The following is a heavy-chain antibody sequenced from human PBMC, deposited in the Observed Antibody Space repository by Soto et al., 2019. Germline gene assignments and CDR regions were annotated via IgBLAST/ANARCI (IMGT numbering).Heavy chain of an antibody. CDR2: IYYSGST. CDR3: ARGITIFGVVKNYYYYYGMDV. V-gene: IGHV4-39*01. D-gene: IGHD3-3*01. J-gene: IGHJ6*02. CDR1: GGSISSSSYY. Sequence: PSETLSLTCTVSGGSISSSSYYWGWIRQPPGKGLEWIGSIYYSGSTYYNPSPKSRVTISVDTSKNQFSLKLSSVTAADTAVYYCARGITIFGVVKNYYYYYGMDVWGQGTTVTVSS.